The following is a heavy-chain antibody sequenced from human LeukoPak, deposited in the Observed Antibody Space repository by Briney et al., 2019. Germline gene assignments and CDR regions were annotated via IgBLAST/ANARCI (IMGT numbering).Heavy chain of an antibody. J-gene: IGHJ6*02. CDR3: AREDHDYYYYGMDV. CDR2: IEHDGSEK. CDR1: GFNFNMYW. V-gene: IGHV3-7*01. D-gene: IGHD1-14*01. Sequence: GGSLRLSCAVSGFNFNMYWMSWVRLAPGKGLEWVANIEHDGSEKYFADSVKGRFTISRDNAKKSVYLQMHSLRAEDTAVYYCAREDHDYYYYGMDVWGQGTTVTVSS.